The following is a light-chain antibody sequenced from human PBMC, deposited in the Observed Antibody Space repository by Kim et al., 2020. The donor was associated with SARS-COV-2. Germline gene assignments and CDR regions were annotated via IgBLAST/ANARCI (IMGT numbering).Light chain of an antibody. CDR2: GAS. V-gene: IGKV1-33*01. CDR1: QDISNY. CDR3: QQYDNLPIT. J-gene: IGKJ3*01. Sequence: DIQMTQSPSTLSASVGDRVTITCQASQDISNYLNWYQHKPGRAPKILIYGASNLETGVPSRFSGSGSGTDFSFTISSLQPEDIATYYCQQYDNLPITFGPGTKVDIK.